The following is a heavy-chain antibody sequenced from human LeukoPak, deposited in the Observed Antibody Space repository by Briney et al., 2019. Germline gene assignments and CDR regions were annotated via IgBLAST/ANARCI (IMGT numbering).Heavy chain of an antibody. CDR2: ISGSGGST. CDR1: GFTFSSYA. Sequence: GGSLRLSCAASGFTFSSYAMSWVRQAPGEGLEWVSAISGSGGSTYYADSVRGRFTISRDNSKNTLYLQMNSLRAEDTAVYYCAKAARFGVVNNWGQGTLVTVSS. CDR3: AKAARFGVVNN. J-gene: IGHJ4*02. D-gene: IGHD3-3*01. V-gene: IGHV3-23*01.